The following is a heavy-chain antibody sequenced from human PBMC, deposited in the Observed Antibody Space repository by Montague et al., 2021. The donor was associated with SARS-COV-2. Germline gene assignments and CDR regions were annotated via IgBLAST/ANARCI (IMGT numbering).Heavy chain of an antibody. J-gene: IGHJ3*02. CDR3: AVDRITMIVVVDAFDI. D-gene: IGHD3-22*01. Sequence: TLSLTCTVSGGSISSGGYYWSWIRQHPGKGLEWIGCIYYSGSTYYNPSLKSRVTISVDTSKNQFSLKLSSVTAADTAVYYCAVDRITMIVVVDAFDIWGQGTRVTVSS. CDR2: IYYSGST. CDR1: GGSISSGGYY. V-gene: IGHV4-31*03.